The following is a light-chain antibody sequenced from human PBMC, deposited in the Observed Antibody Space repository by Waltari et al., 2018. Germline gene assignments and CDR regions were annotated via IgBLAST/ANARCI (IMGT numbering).Light chain of an antibody. CDR2: VNSDGSH. CDR1: SGHSSNV. Sequence: QLVVTQSPSASASLGASVKLTCTLSSGHSSNVIAWLQQQPEKGPRYLMKVNSDGSHSRGDEIPGRFSGSSSGAERYLTISSRQAEDEADYYCQTGGHGTWVFGGGTKLTVL. CDR3: QTGGHGTWV. J-gene: IGLJ3*02. V-gene: IGLV4-69*01.